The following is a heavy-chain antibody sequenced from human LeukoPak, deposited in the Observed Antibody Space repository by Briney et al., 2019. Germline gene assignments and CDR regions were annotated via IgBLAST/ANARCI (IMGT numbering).Heavy chain of an antibody. D-gene: IGHD3-3*01. V-gene: IGHV3-11*04. CDR2: LDYRGSST. Sequence: GGSLRLSCAASGFTFSDYYMSWIRQAPGKGLEWVSDLDYRGSSTHYTDSVKGRFTISRDNAKNSLSLQMNSLRAEDTAVYYCARLGRSDFWSDWGQGTLVTVSS. CDR1: GFTFSDYY. J-gene: IGHJ4*02. CDR3: ARLGRSDFWSD.